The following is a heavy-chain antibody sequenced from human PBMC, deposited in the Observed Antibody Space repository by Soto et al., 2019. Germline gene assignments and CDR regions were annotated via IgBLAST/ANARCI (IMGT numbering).Heavy chain of an antibody. CDR1: GGSISSGGYY. V-gene: IGHV4-31*03. J-gene: IGHJ5*02. CDR2: IYYSGST. D-gene: IGHD5-12*01. Sequence: PSETLSLTCTVSGGSISSGGYYWSWIRQHPGKGLEWIGYIYYSGSTYYNPSLKSRVTISVDTSKNQFSLKLSSVTAADTAVYYCASCWSGYASSSTLEDNWFDPWGQGTLVTVSS. CDR3: ASCWSGYASSSTLEDNWFDP.